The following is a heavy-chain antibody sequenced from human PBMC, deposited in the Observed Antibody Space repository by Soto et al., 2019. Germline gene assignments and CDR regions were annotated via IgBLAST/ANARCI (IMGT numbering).Heavy chain of an antibody. Sequence: PSETLSLTCTVSGGSVSSGSYYWSWIRQPPGKGLEWIGYIYYSGSTNYNPSLKSRVTISVDTSKNQFSLKLSSVTAADTAVYYCARGGITNDYWGQGTLVTVSS. CDR3: ARGGITNDY. J-gene: IGHJ4*02. CDR1: GGSVSSGSYY. V-gene: IGHV4-61*01. CDR2: IYYSGST. D-gene: IGHD3-10*01.